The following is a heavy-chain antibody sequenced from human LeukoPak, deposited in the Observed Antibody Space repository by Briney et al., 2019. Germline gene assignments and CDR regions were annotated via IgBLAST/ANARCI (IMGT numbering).Heavy chain of an antibody. CDR1: GVSISSYY. J-gene: IGHJ4*02. D-gene: IGHD1-26*01. Sequence: PSETLSLTCTVSGVSISSYYWSWIRQPPEKGLEWIGYIIDNGNTNYNPSLKSRVTISVDTSKTQFSLRLSYVTAADTAVYYCVRHGGSYSLDYWGQGPLVTVSS. CDR3: VRHGGSYSLDY. V-gene: IGHV4-59*08. CDR2: IIDNGNT.